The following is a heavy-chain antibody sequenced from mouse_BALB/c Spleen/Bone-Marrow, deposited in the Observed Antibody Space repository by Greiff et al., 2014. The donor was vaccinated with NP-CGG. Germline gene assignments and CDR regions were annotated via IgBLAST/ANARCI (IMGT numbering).Heavy chain of an antibody. CDR2: IYPGDGDT. V-gene: IGHV1-80*01. J-gene: IGHJ4*01. CDR1: GYAFSSYW. Sequence: VMLVESGAELVRPGSSVKISCKASGYAFSSYWMNWVKQRPGQGLEWIGQIYPGDGDTNYNGKFKGKATLTADKSSSTAYMQLSSLTSEDSAVYFCARLDGYYPYYAMDYWGQGTSVTVSS. CDR3: ARLDGYYPYYAMDY. D-gene: IGHD2-3*01.